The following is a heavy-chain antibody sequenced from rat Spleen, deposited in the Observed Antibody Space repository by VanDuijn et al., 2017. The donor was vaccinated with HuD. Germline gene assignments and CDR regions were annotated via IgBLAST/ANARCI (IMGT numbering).Heavy chain of an antibody. J-gene: IGHJ3*01. Sequence: QVQMKETGPGLVQPSQTLSLTCTVSGFSLNSYHINWVRQPPGKGLEWMGIIWSNGGTDYNSPIKSRLSISRDTSKSQVFLKMDSLQSEDTAMYFCARLLGEAYWGQGTLVTVSS. CDR2: IWSNGGT. CDR3: ARLLGEAY. V-gene: IGHV2-47*01. D-gene: IGHD5-1*01. CDR1: GFSLNSYH.